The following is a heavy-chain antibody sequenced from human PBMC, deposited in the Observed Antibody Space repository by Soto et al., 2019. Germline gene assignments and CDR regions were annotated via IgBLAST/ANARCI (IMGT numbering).Heavy chain of an antibody. CDR3: ARVPATGAFDI. J-gene: IGHJ3*02. D-gene: IGHD1-1*01. V-gene: IGHV3-21*01. Sequence: GGSLRLSCAASGFTFSSYSMNWVRQAPGKGLEWVSSISSSSSYISYADSVKGRFTISRDNAKNSLYLQMNSLRAEDTAVYYCARVPATGAFDIWGQGTMVTVSS. CDR2: ISSSSSYI. CDR1: GFTFSSYS.